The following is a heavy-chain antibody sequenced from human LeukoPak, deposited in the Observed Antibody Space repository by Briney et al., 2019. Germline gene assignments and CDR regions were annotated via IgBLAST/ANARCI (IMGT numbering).Heavy chain of an antibody. J-gene: IGHJ4*02. Sequence: ASVKVSCKASGYTFTDLTEYYIHWVRQAPGQGLEWMGWINPNNGGTKYAQKFQGRVTMTRDMSMNTAYMELSSLTSDDTAVYYCARRLGGSSEGYEFWGQGPLVTVSP. CDR1: GYTFTDLTEYY. D-gene: IGHD1-26*01. V-gene: IGHV1-2*02. CDR3: ARRLGGSSEGYEF. CDR2: INPNNGGT.